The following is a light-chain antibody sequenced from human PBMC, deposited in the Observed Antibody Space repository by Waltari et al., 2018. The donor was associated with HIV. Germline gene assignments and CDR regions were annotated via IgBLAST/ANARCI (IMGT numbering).Light chain of an antibody. CDR3: QQYDSLPVV. J-gene: IGKJ5*01. CDR1: PDINHY. CDR2: DAS. V-gene: IGKV1-33*01. Sequence: IQMTQSPSSLSVSVGDTVTITCQASPDINHYLNWYQQKPGKPPKLLMYDASNLEVGVPSRFSGSGSGTHFTFIISSLQPEDIATYYCQQYDSLPVVFGKGTRLEI.